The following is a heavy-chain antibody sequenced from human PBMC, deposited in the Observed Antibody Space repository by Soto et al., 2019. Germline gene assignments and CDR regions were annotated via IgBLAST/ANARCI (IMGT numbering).Heavy chain of an antibody. D-gene: IGHD6-19*01. CDR2: INANSGTT. V-gene: IGHV1-46*03. Sequence: QVQLVQSGAEVKKPGAAVEVSCKASGYTFTSHYVHWVRQAPGQGLEWMGLINANSGTTSYAQKFQGRVTMTRDTSTSTVYMELSSLRFEDTAVYYCARARNLETSAWARDYWGQGTLVTVSS. CDR1: GYTFTSHY. J-gene: IGHJ4*02. CDR3: ARARNLETSAWARDY.